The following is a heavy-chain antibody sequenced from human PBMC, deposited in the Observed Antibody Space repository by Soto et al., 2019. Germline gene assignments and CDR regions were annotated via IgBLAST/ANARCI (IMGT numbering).Heavy chain of an antibody. Sequence: GSRRLSCAASGFIFKMYWMHWVRQSPGKGLVWISRIYNDGTYSDYADSVRGRFTISRDNVNDTLYLQMNNLRAEDSGLYYCTRGPRPISTGTGAYWGQGTQVTVSS. CDR1: GFIFKMYW. CDR3: TRGPRPISTGTGAY. CDR2: IYNDGTYS. D-gene: IGHD3-10*01. J-gene: IGHJ4*02. V-gene: IGHV3-74*01.